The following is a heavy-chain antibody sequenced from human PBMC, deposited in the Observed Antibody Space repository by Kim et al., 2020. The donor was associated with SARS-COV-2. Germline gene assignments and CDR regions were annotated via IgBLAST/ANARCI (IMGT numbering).Heavy chain of an antibody. J-gene: IGHJ4*02. Sequence: NKYYADSVKGRFTISRDNSKNTLYLQMNSLRAEDTAVYYCATTTVTTGDYWGQGTLVTVSS. D-gene: IGHD4-17*01. CDR2: NK. V-gene: IGHV3-30*01. CDR3: ATTTVTTGDY.